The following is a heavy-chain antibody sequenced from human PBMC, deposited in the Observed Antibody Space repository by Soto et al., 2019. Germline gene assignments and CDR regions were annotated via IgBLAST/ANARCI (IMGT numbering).Heavy chain of an antibody. CDR1: GGSISSSSYY. Sequence: PSETLSLTCTASGGSISSSSYYWGWIRQPPGKGLEWIGSIYYSGSTYYNPSLKSRVTISLDTSKNQFSLKLSSVTAADTAVYYFARDAPMVRGVIRSYYYMDVWGKGTTVT. CDR3: ARDAPMVRGVIRSYYYMDV. D-gene: IGHD3-10*01. V-gene: IGHV4-39*02. CDR2: IYYSGST. J-gene: IGHJ6*03.